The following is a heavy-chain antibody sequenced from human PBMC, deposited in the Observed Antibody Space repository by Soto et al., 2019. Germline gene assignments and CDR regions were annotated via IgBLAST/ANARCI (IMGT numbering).Heavy chain of an antibody. V-gene: IGHV4-4*02. Sequence: QVLLQESGPGLVKPSGTLSLTCAVSGGSVSSNNWWTWFRQPPGKGLEWIGEVYHSGSVTYNPSLESRVTISVDKSNNHFSLTLTSVTAADTAVYYCAKSWELRRCLATGGQGSLVTVSS. CDR3: AKSWELRRCLAT. CDR1: GGSVSSNNW. J-gene: IGHJ4*02. CDR2: VYHSGSV. D-gene: IGHD1-26*01.